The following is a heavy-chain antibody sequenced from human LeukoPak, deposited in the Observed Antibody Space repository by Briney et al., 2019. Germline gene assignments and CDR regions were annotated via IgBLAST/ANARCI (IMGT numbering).Heavy chain of an antibody. J-gene: IGHJ4*02. CDR2: IKQDGSEK. CDR3: ARDDIAAAGTAYFDY. Sequence: PGGSLRLSCAASGFTFSSYAMSWVRQAPGKGLEWVANIKQDGSEKYYVDSVKGRFTISRDNAKNSLYLQMNSLRAEDTAVYYCARDDIAAAGTAYFDYWGQGTLVTVSS. CDR1: GFTFSSYA. D-gene: IGHD6-13*01. V-gene: IGHV3-7*01.